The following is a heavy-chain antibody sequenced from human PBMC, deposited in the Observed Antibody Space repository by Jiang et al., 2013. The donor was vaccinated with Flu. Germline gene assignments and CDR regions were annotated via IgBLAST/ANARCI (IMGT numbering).Heavy chain of an antibody. D-gene: IGHD1-20*01. Sequence: LEWIGSIYYSGSTYYNPSLQKSSHHISRHVQDQFSLKLSSVTAADTAVYYCARDSITGTGVVGYWGQGTLVT. CDR3: ARDSITGTGVVGY. J-gene: IGHJ4*02. CDR2: IYYSGST. V-gene: IGHV4-39*07.